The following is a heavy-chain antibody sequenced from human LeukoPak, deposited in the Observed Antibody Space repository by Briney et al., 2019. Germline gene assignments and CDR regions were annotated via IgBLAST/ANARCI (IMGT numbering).Heavy chain of an antibody. J-gene: IGHJ5*02. D-gene: IGHD1-26*01. V-gene: IGHV4-34*01. CDR3: ARGQGATVPQVGKNWFDP. Sequence: PSETLSLTCAVYIDSFSNYHWNWIRQTPAKGMEWIGEVNESGGTNVSPSLRSRVILSVDTSKNQFSLKLISVTVADTAIYYCARGQGATVPQVGKNWFDPWGQGTRVTVSS. CDR1: IDSFSNYH. CDR2: VNESGGT.